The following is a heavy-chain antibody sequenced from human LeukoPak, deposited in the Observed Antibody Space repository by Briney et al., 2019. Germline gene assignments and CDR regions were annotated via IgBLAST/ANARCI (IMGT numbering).Heavy chain of an antibody. CDR3: ARDASNIDFAPYFYYMDV. Sequence: GGSLRLSCTASGFALSLYSMHWVRQAPGKGLEWVSSIGRSSQYIYYGDSVRGRFTISRDNAKNSLYLDMNSPRAEDTAVYYCARDASNIDFAPYFYYMDVWGKGTTVTVSS. CDR1: GFALSLYS. J-gene: IGHJ6*03. D-gene: IGHD3-3*01. V-gene: IGHV3-21*01. CDR2: IGRSSQYI.